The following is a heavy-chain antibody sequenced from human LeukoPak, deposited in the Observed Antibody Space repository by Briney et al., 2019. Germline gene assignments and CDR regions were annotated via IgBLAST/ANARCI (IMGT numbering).Heavy chain of an antibody. J-gene: IGHJ4*02. CDR2: IWYDGSNK. CDR3: GRVGDGYNDNY. CDR1: GFTFSSYG. D-gene: IGHD5-24*01. V-gene: IGHV3-33*01. Sequence: RSLRLSCAASGFTFSSYGMHWVRQAPGKGLEWVAVIWYDGSNKYYADSVKGRFTISRDNSKNTLYLQMNSLRAEDTAVYYCGRVGDGYNDNYWGQGTLVTVSS.